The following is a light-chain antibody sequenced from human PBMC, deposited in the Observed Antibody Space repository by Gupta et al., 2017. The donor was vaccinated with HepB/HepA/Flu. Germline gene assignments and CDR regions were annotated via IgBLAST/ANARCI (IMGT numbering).Light chain of an antibody. Sequence: SELTRPLSAPVSPRQTASIPCSGDEVGDKYVCWYQQKPGKTPGVMIYQDSKRPSGIPERFSGSKSGNTATLTISGTQAVDEADYYCQAYESSTVGVFGGGTKLTVL. CDR3: QAYESSTVGV. CDR2: QDS. J-gene: IGLJ2*01. CDR1: EVGDKY. V-gene: IGLV3-1*01.